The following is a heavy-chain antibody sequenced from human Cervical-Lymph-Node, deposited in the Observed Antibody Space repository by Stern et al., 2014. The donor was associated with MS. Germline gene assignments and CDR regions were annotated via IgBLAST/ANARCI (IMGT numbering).Heavy chain of an antibody. V-gene: IGHV4-59*01. CDR1: GGSIYNYY. CDR3: AIALRNAYTWFDP. J-gene: IGHJ5*01. CDR2: IDYSGST. Sequence: QVQLQESGPGLVKPSETLSLTCTVSGGSIYNYYWTWIRQPPGKGLEWIGHIDYSGSTIDNPSLDSRVTMSVDSSKNEFSLILSSVTAAATAVYYCAIALRNAYTWFDPWGQGTLVTVSS. D-gene: IGHD2-2*01.